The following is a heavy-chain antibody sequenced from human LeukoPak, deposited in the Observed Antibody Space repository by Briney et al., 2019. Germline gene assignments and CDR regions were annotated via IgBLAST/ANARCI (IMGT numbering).Heavy chain of an antibody. V-gene: IGHV3-30*02. Sequence: GGSLRLYCAASGFTFSSYGMPWVRQSPGKGLERLAFIRYDGSNKYYADSVKGRFTISRDNSRTTLYLQMNSLRAEDTAVYYCARDRWYSGYDDRGDYWGQGTLVTVSS. CDR2: IRYDGSNK. J-gene: IGHJ4*02. D-gene: IGHD5-12*01. CDR3: ARDRWYSGYDDRGDY. CDR1: GFTFSSYG.